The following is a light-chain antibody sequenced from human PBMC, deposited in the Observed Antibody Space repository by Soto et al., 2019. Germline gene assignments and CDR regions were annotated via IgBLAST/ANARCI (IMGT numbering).Light chain of an antibody. J-gene: IGKJ3*01. V-gene: IGKV3-15*01. Sequence: EIVMTQSPATLSVSPGERATLSCRASQSVSSNLAWYQQKPGQAPRLLIYGASTRATGIPARFSGSGSGTELTLTLSSLQSEDFAVYYCQQYNNWPRGTFGPGTKVDIK. CDR1: QSVSSN. CDR2: GAS. CDR3: QQYNNWPRGT.